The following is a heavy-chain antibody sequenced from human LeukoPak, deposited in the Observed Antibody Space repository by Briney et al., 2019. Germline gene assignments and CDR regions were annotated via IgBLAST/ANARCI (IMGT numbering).Heavy chain of an antibody. CDR3: ARTRLIVATITGFDY. J-gene: IGHJ4*02. Sequence: ASVKVSCKASGYTFSVYYMHWVRQAPGQGLEWMGGIIPIFGTANYAQKFQGGVTITADESTSTAYMELSSLRSEDTAVYYCARTRLIVATITGFDYWGQGTLVTVSS. V-gene: IGHV1-69*13. D-gene: IGHD5-12*01. CDR2: IIPIFGTA. CDR1: GYTFSVYY.